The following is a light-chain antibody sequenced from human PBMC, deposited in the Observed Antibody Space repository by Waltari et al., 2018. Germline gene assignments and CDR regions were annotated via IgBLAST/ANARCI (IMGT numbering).Light chain of an antibody. CDR1: SSDVGGYNY. Sequence: QPALTQPASVSGSPGQSITISCTGTSSDVGGYNYVSWYQQHPGKAPKLMIYDVSKRPSGVSNRFSGSKSGNTASLTISGLQAEDEADYYCSSYTSSSTFEVFGTGTKVTVL. V-gene: IGLV2-14*01. CDR3: SSYTSSSTFEV. J-gene: IGLJ1*01. CDR2: DVS.